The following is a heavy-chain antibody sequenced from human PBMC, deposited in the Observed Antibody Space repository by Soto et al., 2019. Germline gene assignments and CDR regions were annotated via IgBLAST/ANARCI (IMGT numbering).Heavy chain of an antibody. CDR3: EQAMRPSGDYYYYCCLDV. CDR1: GFIFSSYG. V-gene: IGHV3-30*18. D-gene: IGHD4-17*01. CDR2: ISYDRSNE. J-gene: IGHJ6*02. Sequence: GVSLRLSCVASGFIFSSYGIHWVRQAPVKGLEWVAVISYDRSNEYYADSVKGRFTISRDNSKNTQYLQMNSLKAEDTAVYNCEQAMRPSGDYYYYCCLDVWGQGTTVTAS.